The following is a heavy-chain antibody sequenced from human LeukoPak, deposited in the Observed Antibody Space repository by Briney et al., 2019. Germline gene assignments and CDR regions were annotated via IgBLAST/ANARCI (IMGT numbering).Heavy chain of an antibody. D-gene: IGHD1-1*01. V-gene: IGHV3-53*01. CDR1: GFTVSSNY. Sequence: PGGTLRLSCAASGFTVSSNYMSWVRQAPGKGLEWVSVIYSGGSTDYADSVKGRFTISRDNSENTLHLQMNSLRAEDTAVYYCARIPKTTYFDYWGQGTLVSLST. J-gene: IGHJ4*02. CDR2: IYSGGST. CDR3: ARIPKTTYFDY.